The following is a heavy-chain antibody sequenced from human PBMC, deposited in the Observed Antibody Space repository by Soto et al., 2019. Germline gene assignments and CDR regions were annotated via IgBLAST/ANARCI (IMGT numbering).Heavy chain of an antibody. CDR2: TYYRSKWYN. Sequence: SFTETGARCVGSECRNRAAWNWFRQSPSRGLEWLGRTYYRSKWYNDYVVSVKSRITINPDTSKNQFSLQLNSVTPEDTAVYYCARDAIKARYGDYTGPFDPWGQGTLVTVSS. CDR3: ARDAIKARYGDYTGPFDP. CDR1: VGSECRNRAA. D-gene: IGHD4-17*01. J-gene: IGHJ5*02. V-gene: IGHV6-1*01.